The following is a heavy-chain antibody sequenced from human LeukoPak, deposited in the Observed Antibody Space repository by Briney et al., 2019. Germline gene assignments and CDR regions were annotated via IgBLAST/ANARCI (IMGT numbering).Heavy chain of an antibody. J-gene: IGHJ4*02. CDR3: ARDLAGYNSFDY. D-gene: IGHD5-24*01. V-gene: IGHV3-66*01. CDR2: IYSGGST. CDR1: GFTFSSFG. Sequence: PGGSLRLSCAASGFTFSSFGLNWVRQAPGKGLEWVSVIYSGGSTYYADSVKGRFTISRDNSKNTLYLQMNSLRAEDTAVYYCARDLAGYNSFDYWGQGTLVTVSS.